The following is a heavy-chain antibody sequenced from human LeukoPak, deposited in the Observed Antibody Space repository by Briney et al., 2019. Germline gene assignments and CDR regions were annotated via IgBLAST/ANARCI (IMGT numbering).Heavy chain of an antibody. J-gene: IGHJ4*02. Sequence: GGSLRLSCVASGFTFSSYWMSWVRQAPGKGLEWVANINQDGSEKYYVDSMGGRFTISRDNAQNSLYLQMSSLRAEDTAVYYCARENMRDGGIAAAGTDYWGQGTLVTVSS. V-gene: IGHV3-7*01. CDR3: ARENMRDGGIAAAGTDY. CDR1: GFTFSSYW. CDR2: INQDGSEK. D-gene: IGHD6-13*01.